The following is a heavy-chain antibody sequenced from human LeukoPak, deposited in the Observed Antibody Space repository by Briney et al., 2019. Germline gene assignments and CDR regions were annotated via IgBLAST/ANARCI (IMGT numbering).Heavy chain of an antibody. CDR1: GGSISSHY. Sequence: PSETLSLTCTVSGGSISSHYWSWLRQPPGKGLEWIGYIYYSGSTNYNPSLKSRVTISVDTSKNQFSLKLSSVTAADTAVYYCARGIVGATFDYWGQGTLVTVSS. J-gene: IGHJ4*02. V-gene: IGHV4-59*11. CDR2: IYYSGST. D-gene: IGHD1-26*01. CDR3: ARGIVGATFDY.